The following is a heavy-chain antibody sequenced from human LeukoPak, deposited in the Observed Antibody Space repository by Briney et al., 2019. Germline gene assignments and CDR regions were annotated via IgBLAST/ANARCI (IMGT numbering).Heavy chain of an antibody. CDR2: INHSGST. D-gene: IGHD3-3*01. J-gene: IGHJ4*02. CDR1: GGSFSGYY. CDR3: ARVGRPGGYVWSGYYRSGYYFDY. Sequence: SETLSLTCAVYGGSFSGYYWSWIRQPPGKGLEWIGEINHSGSTNYNPSLKRRVTISVDTSKNQFSLKLSSVTAADTAVYYCARVGRPGGYVWSGYYRSGYYFDYWGQGTLVTVSS. V-gene: IGHV4-34*01.